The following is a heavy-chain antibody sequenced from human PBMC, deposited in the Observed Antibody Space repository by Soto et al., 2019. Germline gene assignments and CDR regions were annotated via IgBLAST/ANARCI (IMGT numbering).Heavy chain of an antibody. CDR1: RFAFKKYG. CDR3: AREDSIVLPAVSDF. J-gene: IGHJ4*02. Sequence: PGGCRTLSGTVFRFAFKKYGINWIRQAPGKGLEWCSSIRKCEYTPYSDSATGRFTISRDNAKHSVSLQMNTLIFEDSAVYYCAREDSIVLPAVSDFGGPGTLVTVSS. CDR2: IRKCEYT. D-gene: IGHD2-2*01. V-gene: IGHV3-21*01.